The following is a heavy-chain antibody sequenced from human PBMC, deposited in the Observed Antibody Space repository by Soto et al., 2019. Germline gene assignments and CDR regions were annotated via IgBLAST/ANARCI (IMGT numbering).Heavy chain of an antibody. V-gene: IGHV3-49*03. CDR2: IRRKAYGGTT. Sequence: GGSLRLSCTASGFTFGDYAMSWFRQAPGKGLEWVGFIRRKAYGGTTEYAGSVKARFTISRDNSKSIGYLKRNSLKTEDTAVYYCTRDHSGRYYYYYYGMDVWGQGTTVTVSS. J-gene: IGHJ6*02. CDR3: TRDHSGRYYYYYYGMDV. CDR1: GFTFGDYA. D-gene: IGHD1-26*01.